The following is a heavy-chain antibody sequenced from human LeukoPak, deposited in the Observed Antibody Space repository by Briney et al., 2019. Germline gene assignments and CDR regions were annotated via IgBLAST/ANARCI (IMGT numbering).Heavy chain of an antibody. Sequence: GASVKVSCKASGYTFTSYYMHWVRQAPGQGLEWMGGIIPIFATASYAQKFQGRVTITTDGSASTAYMELSSLRSEDTAVYYCARGGSTNSPYYFDFWGQGTLVTVSS. D-gene: IGHD1-1*01. V-gene: IGHV1-69*05. CDR2: IIPIFATA. CDR1: GYTFTSYY. J-gene: IGHJ4*02. CDR3: ARGGSTNSPYYFDF.